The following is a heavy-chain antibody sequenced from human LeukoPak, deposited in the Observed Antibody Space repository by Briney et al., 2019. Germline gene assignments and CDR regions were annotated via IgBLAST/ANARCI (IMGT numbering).Heavy chain of an antibody. Sequence: GGSLRLSCAASGFTFSRSVMTWVRQAPGKGLEWVSFIYSGGNTHYSDSVKGRFTISRDNSKNTLYLQMNSLRAEDTAVYYCARRAGEYSHPYDYWGQGTLVTVSS. V-gene: IGHV3-53*01. CDR1: GFTFSRSV. J-gene: IGHJ4*02. CDR2: IYSGGNT. D-gene: IGHD2/OR15-2a*01. CDR3: ARRAGEYSHPYDY.